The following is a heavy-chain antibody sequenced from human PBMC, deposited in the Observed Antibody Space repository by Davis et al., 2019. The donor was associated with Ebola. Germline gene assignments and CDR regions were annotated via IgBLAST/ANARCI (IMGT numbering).Heavy chain of an antibody. CDR3: ARGRGWGRLLYGMDV. Sequence: SETLSLTCAVYGESFSDYFWNWIRQPPGKGLEWIGEVNHSGSANYNPSLRSRGIISVDMSKNQFSLKLSSVTAVDTAVYYCARGRGWGRLLYGMDVWGHGTTVTVSS. V-gene: IGHV4-34*01. CDR2: VNHSGSA. J-gene: IGHJ6*02. D-gene: IGHD1-26*01. CDR1: GESFSDYF.